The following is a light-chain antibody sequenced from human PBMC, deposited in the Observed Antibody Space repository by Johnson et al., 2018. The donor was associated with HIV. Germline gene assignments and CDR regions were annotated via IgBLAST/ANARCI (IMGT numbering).Light chain of an antibody. CDR2: ENN. J-gene: IGLJ1*01. Sequence: QSVLTQPPSVSAAPGQKVTISCSGSSSNIGKNYVSWYQQLPGTAPKVLIYENNKRPSGIPDRFSGSKSGASATLGITGLQTGAEADYYCGTWDSSLSAGPYGFGTGTKVTVL. CDR1: SSNIGKNY. V-gene: IGLV1-51*02. CDR3: GTWDSSLSAGPYG.